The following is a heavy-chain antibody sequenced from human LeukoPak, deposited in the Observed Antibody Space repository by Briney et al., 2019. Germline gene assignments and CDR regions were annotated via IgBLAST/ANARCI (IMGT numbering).Heavy chain of an antibody. D-gene: IGHD4-17*01. CDR1: GYTFTHYI. V-gene: IGHV1-18*01. CDR2: ISAYNNYT. J-gene: IGHJ5*02. CDR3: AREGADDHGRLLWFDP. Sequence: GASVKVSCKASGYTFTHYIINWVRQAPGQGLEWMGKISAYNNYTTYAQKFQGRIAMTTDTSTNTAYMDLRSLRSDDTAFYYCAREGADDHGRLLWFDPWAREPWSPSPQ.